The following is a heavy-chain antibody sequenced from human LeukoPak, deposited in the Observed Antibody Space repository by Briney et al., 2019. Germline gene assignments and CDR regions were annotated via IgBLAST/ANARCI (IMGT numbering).Heavy chain of an antibody. D-gene: IGHD6-19*01. V-gene: IGHV4-39*01. CDR3: ARHHRKYSSGGWFDP. J-gene: IGHJ5*02. Sequence: SETLSLTCTVSGGSISSSGYYWGWIRQPPGKGLEWIGSIYYSGSTYYNPSLKSRVTISVDTSKNQFSLKLSSVTAADTAVYYCARHHRKYSSGGWFDPWGQGTLVTVSS. CDR1: GGSISSSGYY. CDR2: IYYSGST.